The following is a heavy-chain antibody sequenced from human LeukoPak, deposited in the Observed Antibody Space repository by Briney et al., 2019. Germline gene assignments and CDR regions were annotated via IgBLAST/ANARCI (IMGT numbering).Heavy chain of an antibody. Sequence: SETLSLTCAVYGGSFSGYYWSWIRQPPGKGLEWIGYIYYSGNTNYNPSLKGRVTISVDTSKNQFSLKLSSVTAADTAVYYCARLSSGGLDYWGQGTLVTVSS. V-gene: IGHV4-59*08. CDR2: IYYSGNT. J-gene: IGHJ4*02. CDR3: ARLSSGGLDY. D-gene: IGHD6-19*01. CDR1: GGSFSGYY.